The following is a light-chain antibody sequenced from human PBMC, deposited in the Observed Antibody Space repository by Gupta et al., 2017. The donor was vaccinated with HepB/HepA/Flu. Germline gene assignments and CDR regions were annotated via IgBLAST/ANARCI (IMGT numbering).Light chain of an antibody. CDR3: CSYAAYTYV. Sequence: QSALTQPRSVSGSPGQSVTISCTGTSSDIGGYVSWFQQHPGKAPKLMIFEVTKRPSGVPDRFSDSKSGNTASLTISGLQAEDEADYYCCSYAAYTYVFGTGIEVSVL. J-gene: IGLJ1*01. CDR2: EVT. CDR1: SSDIGGY. V-gene: IGLV2-11*01.